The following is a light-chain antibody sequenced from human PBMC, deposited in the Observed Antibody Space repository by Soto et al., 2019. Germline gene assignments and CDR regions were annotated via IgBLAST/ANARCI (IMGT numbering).Light chain of an antibody. CDR2: GIS. CDR1: QSVSTC. V-gene: IGKV1-39*01. J-gene: IGKJ2*01. CDR3: QQNYMVPYT. Sequence: DIQMTQFPSSLSASVGDRVTMTCRASQSVSTCLSWYVQKPGRAPKLLIYGISKLESGIAPRFTGSGLTTDFTLTINSQQPENFADYFCQQNYMVPYTFGQGTKVEI.